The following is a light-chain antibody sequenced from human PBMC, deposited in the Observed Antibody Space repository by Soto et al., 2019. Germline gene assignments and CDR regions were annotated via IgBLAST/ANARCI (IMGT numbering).Light chain of an antibody. CDR3: QQYGNSRGT. Sequence: IVLTPSPGTLSFSPWYRSTIYFSASQSVSTTYLAWYQQKPGQAPRLLIYGASSRATGIPDRFGGSGSGTDFTLTISGLEPEDFAVYYCQQYGNSRGTFGQGTKVDIK. V-gene: IGKV3-20*01. J-gene: IGKJ1*01. CDR1: QSVSTTY. CDR2: GAS.